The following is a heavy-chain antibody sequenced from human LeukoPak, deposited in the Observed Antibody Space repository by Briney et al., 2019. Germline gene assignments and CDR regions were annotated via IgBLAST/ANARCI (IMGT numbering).Heavy chain of an antibody. V-gene: IGHV4-59*01. D-gene: IGHD2-21*02. Sequence: SETLSLTCTVSGGSISSYFRSWIRQPPGKGLEWIGYIYDSGSTNYNPSLKSRVTISVDTSKNRFSLKLSSVTAADTAVYYCAREAYCGGDCYSGFDYWGQGTLVTVSS. J-gene: IGHJ4*02. CDR2: IYDSGST. CDR1: GGSISSYF. CDR3: AREAYCGGDCYSGFDY.